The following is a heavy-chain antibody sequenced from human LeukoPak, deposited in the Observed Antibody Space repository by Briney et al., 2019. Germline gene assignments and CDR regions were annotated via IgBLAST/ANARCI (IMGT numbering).Heavy chain of an antibody. CDR3: ARVIRESLYYYDSSGPDLWDY. D-gene: IGHD3-22*01. CDR2: ISSSSSYI. CDR1: GFTFSSYS. V-gene: IGHV3-21*01. Sequence: PGGSLRLSCAASGFTFSSYSMNWVRQAPGKGLEWVSSISSSSSYIYYADSVKGRFIISRDNAKNSLYLQMNSLRAEDTAVYYCARVIRESLYYYDSSGPDLWDYWGQGTLVTVSS. J-gene: IGHJ4*02.